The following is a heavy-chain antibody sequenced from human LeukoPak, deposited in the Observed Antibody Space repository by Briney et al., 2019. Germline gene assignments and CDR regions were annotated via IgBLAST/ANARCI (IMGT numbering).Heavy chain of an antibody. D-gene: IGHD6-6*01. CDR1: GFGFNRYW. Sequence: TGGSLRLSCAASGFGFNRYWMHWVRQAPGKGLVWVSRVSSDRTTTTYADSVQGRFTVSRDNAKYTLFLQMNDLSPRNPAVYFCARECDPSRCASSSPDYWGQGTLVTVSS. CDR2: VSSDRTTT. V-gene: IGHV3-74*01. J-gene: IGHJ4*02. CDR3: ARECDPSRCASSSPDY.